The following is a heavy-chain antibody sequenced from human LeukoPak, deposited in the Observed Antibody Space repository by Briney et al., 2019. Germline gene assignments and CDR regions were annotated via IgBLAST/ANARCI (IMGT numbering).Heavy chain of an antibody. Sequence: ASVKVSCKASGYTFTSYDINWVRQPTGQGLEWMGWMNPNSGNTGYAQKFQGRVTMTRNTSISTAYMELSSLRSEDTAVYYCASRGGRSSGYSDFDYWGQGTLVTVSS. J-gene: IGHJ4*02. CDR3: ASRGGRSSGYSDFDY. V-gene: IGHV1-8*01. CDR2: MNPNSGNT. D-gene: IGHD3-22*01. CDR1: GYTFTSYD.